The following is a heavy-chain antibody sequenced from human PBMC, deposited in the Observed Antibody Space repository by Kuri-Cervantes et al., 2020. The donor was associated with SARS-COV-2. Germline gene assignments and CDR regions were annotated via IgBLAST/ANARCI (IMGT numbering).Heavy chain of an antibody. D-gene: IGHD2-2*01. CDR1: GYTFTGYY. CDR2: INPNSGGT. V-gene: IGHV1-2*02. CDR3: ARACSSTSCYFSEFDY. J-gene: IGHJ4*02. Sequence: VKVSCKASGYTFTGYYMHWVRQAPGQGLEWMGWINPNSGGTNYAQKFQGRVTMTRDTSISTAYMELSRLRSDDTAVYYCARACSSTSCYFSEFDYWGQGTLVTVSS.